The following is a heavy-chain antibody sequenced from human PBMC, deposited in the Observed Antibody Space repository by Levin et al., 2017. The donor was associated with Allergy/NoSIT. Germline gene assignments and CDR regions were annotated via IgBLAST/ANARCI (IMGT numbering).Heavy chain of an antibody. CDR1: GFTFSSYA. CDR2: ISGSGGIT. D-gene: IGHD6-6*01. V-gene: IGHV3-23*01. CDR3: AKDTESIAARLSAFDI. Sequence: GGSLRLSCAASGFTFSSYAMSWVRQAPGKGLEWVSAISGSGGITYYADSVKGRFTISRDNSKNTLYLQMNSLRAEDTAIYYCAKDTESIAARLSAFDIWGQGTMVTVSS. J-gene: IGHJ3*02.